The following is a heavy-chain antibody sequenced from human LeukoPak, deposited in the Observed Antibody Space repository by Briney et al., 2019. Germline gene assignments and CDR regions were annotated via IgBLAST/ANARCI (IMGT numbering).Heavy chain of an antibody. CDR2: MNPNSGNT. CDR3: ARLDPRRGAFDI. Sequence: GASVKVSCKASGYTFSNYGISWVRQAPGQGLEWMGWMNPNSGNTGYEQKFQGRVTITRNTFISTAYMELSSLRSEDTAVYYCARLDPRRGAFDIWGQGTMVTVSS. V-gene: IGHV1-8*03. CDR1: GYTFSNYG. D-gene: IGHD3-10*01. J-gene: IGHJ3*02.